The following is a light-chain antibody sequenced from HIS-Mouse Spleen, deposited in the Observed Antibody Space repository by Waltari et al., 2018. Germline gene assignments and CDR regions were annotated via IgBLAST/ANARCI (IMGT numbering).Light chain of an antibody. J-gene: IGLJ3*02. V-gene: IGLV2-23*01. CDR1: SSDVGCYNL. Sequence: QSALTQPASVSGSPGQSIPISCTGTSSDVGCYNLVPWYQQHPGKAPKLMIYEGSKRPSGVSNRFSGSKSGNTASLTISGLQAEDEADYYCCSYAGSSTWVFGGGTKLTVL. CDR2: EGS. CDR3: CSYAGSSTWV.